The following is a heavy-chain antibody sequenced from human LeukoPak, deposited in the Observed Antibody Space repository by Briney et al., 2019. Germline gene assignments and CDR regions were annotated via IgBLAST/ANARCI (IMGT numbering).Heavy chain of an antibody. Sequence: ASVKVSCKVSGYTLTELSMHWVRQAPGKGLEWMGGFDPEDGETIYAQKFQGRVTMTEDTSTDTAYMELSSLRSEDTAVYSCETLITTYCDCWSGYYRFGDDYWGQGTLVTVSS. CDR1: GYTLTELS. J-gene: IGHJ4*02. CDR2: FDPEDGET. D-gene: IGHD3-3*01. V-gene: IGHV1-24*01. CDR3: ETLITTYCDCWSGYYRFGDDY.